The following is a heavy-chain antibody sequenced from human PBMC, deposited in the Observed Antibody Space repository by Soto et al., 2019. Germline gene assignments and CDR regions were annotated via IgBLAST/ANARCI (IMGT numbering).Heavy chain of an antibody. CDR2: IKQDGSEK. CDR3: ATTVANYNIYYFDY. D-gene: IGHD4-17*01. Sequence: RGSLRLSCAASGFTFTSYWMSWVRQAPGKGLEWVANIKQDGSEKYYVDSVKGRFTISRDNAKNSLYLQMNSLRAEDTAVYFCATTVANYNIYYFDYWGQGTLVTVSS. V-gene: IGHV3-7*01. CDR1: GFTFTSYW. J-gene: IGHJ4*02.